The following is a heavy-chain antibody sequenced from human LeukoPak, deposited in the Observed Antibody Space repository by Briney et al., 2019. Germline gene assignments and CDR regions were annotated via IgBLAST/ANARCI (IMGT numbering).Heavy chain of an antibody. Sequence: PSETLSLTCTVSGGSIGWDYWSWIRQSAGKGLEWIGRIYKSGSTNYNPSFRSRVTMSVDTSKNQFSLNVTSVTAADTAVYYCAIEEYFQDSNGYSYYFHSWGQGSLVTVSS. V-gene: IGHV4-4*07. CDR1: GGSIGWDY. CDR2: IYKSGST. J-gene: IGHJ4*02. CDR3: AIEEYFQDSNGYSYYFHS. D-gene: IGHD3-22*01.